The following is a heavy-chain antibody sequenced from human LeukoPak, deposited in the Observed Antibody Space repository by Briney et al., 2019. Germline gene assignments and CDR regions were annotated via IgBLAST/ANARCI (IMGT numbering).Heavy chain of an antibody. D-gene: IGHD3-22*01. Sequence: GGSLRLSCAASGFTFSNAWMNWVRQAPGKGLEWVGRIKSKTDGGTTDYAAPVKGRFTISRDDSKNTLYLQMNSLKTEDTAVYYCTTDRGYYDSSGYYYGPDFDYWGQGTLVTVPS. CDR3: TTDRGYYDSSGYYYGPDFDY. CDR1: GFTFSNAW. CDR2: IKSKTDGGTT. V-gene: IGHV3-15*07. J-gene: IGHJ4*02.